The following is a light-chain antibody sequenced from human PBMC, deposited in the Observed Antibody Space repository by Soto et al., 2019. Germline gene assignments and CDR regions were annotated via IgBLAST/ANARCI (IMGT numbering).Light chain of an antibody. V-gene: IGKV1-5*03. CDR2: KAS. J-gene: IGKJ2*01. Sequence: DIQMTQSPSTLSASVGDRVTITCRASQSISSWLAWYQQKPGKAPNLLIYKASSLESGVPSRFSGSGSGIEFTLTITSLQPDDFASYYCQQYNSYPYTFGQGTKLEIK. CDR1: QSISSW. CDR3: QQYNSYPYT.